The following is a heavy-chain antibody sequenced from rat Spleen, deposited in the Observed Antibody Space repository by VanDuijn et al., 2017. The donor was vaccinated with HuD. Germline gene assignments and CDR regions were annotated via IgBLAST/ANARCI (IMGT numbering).Heavy chain of an antibody. J-gene: IGHJ3*01. CDR3: ARESGDPSWFAY. D-gene: IGHD1-1*01. CDR2: ISYSGST. Sequence: EVQLQESGPGLVKPSQSLSLTCSVTGYSITSNYWGWIRKFPGNKMEWMGYISYSGSTSYNPSLKSRISITRDTSKNQFFLQLNSVTTEDTATYYCARESGDPSWFAYWGQGTLVTVSS. V-gene: IGHV3-1*01. CDR1: GYSITSNY.